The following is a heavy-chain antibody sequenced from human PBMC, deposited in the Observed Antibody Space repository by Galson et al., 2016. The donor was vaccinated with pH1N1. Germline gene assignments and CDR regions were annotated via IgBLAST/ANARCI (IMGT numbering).Heavy chain of an antibody. D-gene: IGHD5-18*01. Sequence: SVKVSCKASGGLFTDYALSWVRQAPGQGLEWMGWINPNSGGTDYAQKFQGRVTMATDTSTNTAYMELRNLTSDDTAVYYCARDVRISLWLPDFWGQGTLVTVSS. CDR1: GGLFTDYA. CDR2: INPNSGGT. J-gene: IGHJ4*02. CDR3: ARDVRISLWLPDF. V-gene: IGHV1-2*02.